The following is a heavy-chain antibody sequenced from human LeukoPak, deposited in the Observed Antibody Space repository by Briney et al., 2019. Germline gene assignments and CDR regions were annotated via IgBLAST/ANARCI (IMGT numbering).Heavy chain of an antibody. CDR1: GGTFSSYA. CDR2: IIPIFGTA. J-gene: IGHJ4*02. V-gene: IGHV1-69*06. D-gene: IGHD3-22*01. Sequence: SVKVSCKASGGTFSSYAISWVRQAPGQGLEWMGGIIPIFGTANYAQKFQGRVTITADKSTSTAYMELSSLRSEDTAVYYCASATYYYDSSAIRSFDYWGQGTLVTVSS. CDR3: ASATYYYDSSAIRSFDY.